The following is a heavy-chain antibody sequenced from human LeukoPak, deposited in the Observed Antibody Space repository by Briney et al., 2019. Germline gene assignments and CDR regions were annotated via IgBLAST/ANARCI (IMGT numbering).Heavy chain of an antibody. D-gene: IGHD1-1*01. V-gene: IGHV3-33*01. CDR1: GFTFSSYG. J-gene: IGHJ2*01. CDR2: IWYDGSNK. Sequence: GGSLRLSCAASGFTFSSYGMHWVRQAPGKGLEWAAVIWYDGSNKYYADSVKGRFTISGDNSKNTLYLQMNSLRAEDTAVYYCARELISTTWRGNRSYFDLWGRGTLVTVSS. CDR3: ARELISTTWRGNRSYFDL.